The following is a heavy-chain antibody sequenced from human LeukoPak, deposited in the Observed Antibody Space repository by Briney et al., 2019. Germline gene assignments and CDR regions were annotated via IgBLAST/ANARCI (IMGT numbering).Heavy chain of an antibody. CDR1: GFKFDAYP. CDR3: AKHRGGSYHHDY. J-gene: IGHJ4*02. D-gene: IGHD1-26*01. Sequence: GGSLRLSCAASGFKFDAYPMSWVRQAPGKGLEWVSSISDSGGSTHYAESVRGRFSLSRDNFEKTLYLQMNRLRAEDTAVYYCAKHRGGSYHHDYWGQGTLVTVSS. CDR2: ISDSGGST. V-gene: IGHV3-23*01.